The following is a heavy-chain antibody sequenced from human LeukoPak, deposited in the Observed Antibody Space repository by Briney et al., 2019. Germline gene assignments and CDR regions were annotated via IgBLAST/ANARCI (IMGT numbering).Heavy chain of an antibody. J-gene: IGHJ4*02. CDR3: ARRRRGFDY. Sequence: PSETLSLTCAVSGYSIISGYYWGWIRQSPGKGLEWIGSIYYSGSTYYNPSLKSRVTISVDTSKNQFSLKLSSVTAADTAVYYCARRRRGFDYWGQGTLVTVSS. D-gene: IGHD3-10*01. CDR1: GYSIISGYY. CDR2: IYYSGST. V-gene: IGHV4-38-2*01.